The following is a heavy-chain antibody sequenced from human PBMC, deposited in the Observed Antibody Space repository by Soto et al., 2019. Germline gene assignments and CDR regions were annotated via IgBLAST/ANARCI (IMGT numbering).Heavy chain of an antibody. V-gene: IGHV4-34*01. CDR1: GGSFSGYY. D-gene: IGHD6-19*01. Sequence: SETLSLTCAVYGGSFSGYYWSWIRQPPGKXLEWIGEINHSGSTNYNPSLKSRVTISVDTSKNQFSLKLSSVTAADTAVYYCARGGGHSSGWYRSHLWFDPWGQGTLVTVSS. CDR2: INHSGST. CDR3: ARGGGHSSGWYRSHLWFDP. J-gene: IGHJ5*02.